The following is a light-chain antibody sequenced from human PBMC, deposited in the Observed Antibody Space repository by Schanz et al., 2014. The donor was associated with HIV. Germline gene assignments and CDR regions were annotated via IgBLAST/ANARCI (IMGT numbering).Light chain of an antibody. CDR3: QLYGSSPLYT. V-gene: IGKV3-20*01. Sequence: EIVLTQSPGTLSLSPGERVTLSCWASQRVSSNYLAWYQQKSGQAPRLLIYGASTRATGIPARFSGGGSGTDFTLTISRLEPEDFAVFYCQLYGSSPLYTFGQGTRLDIK. J-gene: IGKJ2*01. CDR2: GAS. CDR1: QRVSSNY.